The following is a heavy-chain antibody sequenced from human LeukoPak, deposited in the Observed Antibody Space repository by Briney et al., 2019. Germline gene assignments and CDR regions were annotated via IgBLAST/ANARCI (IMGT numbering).Heavy chain of an antibody. D-gene: IGHD3-22*01. V-gene: IGHV3-20*01. J-gene: IGHJ6*02. CDR1: GFTFDDYG. Sequence: RSGGSLRLSCAASGFTFDDYGMSWVRQAPGKGLEWVSGINWNGGSTGYADSVKGRFTISRDNAKNSLYLQMNSLRAEDTALYHCARANYYDSSGYYSLDYYYGMDVWGQGTTVTVSS. CDR2: INWNGGST. CDR3: ARANYYDSSGYYSLDYYYGMDV.